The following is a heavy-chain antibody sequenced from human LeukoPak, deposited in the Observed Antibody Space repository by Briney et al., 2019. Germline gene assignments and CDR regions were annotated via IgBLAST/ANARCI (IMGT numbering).Heavy chain of an antibody. CDR3: ARDIPYTAMDYFDY. CDR2: ISAYNGNT. D-gene: IGHD5-18*01. V-gene: IGHV1-18*01. Sequence: ASVKVSCKASGYTFTSYGISWVRQAPGQGLEWMGWISAYNGNTNYAQKLQGRVTMTTDTSTSTAYMELRSLRSDDTAVYYCARDIPYTAMDYFDYWGQGTLVTVSS. CDR1: GYTFTSYG. J-gene: IGHJ4*02.